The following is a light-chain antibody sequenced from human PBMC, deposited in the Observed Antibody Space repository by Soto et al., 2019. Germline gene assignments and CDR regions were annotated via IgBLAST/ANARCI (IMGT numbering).Light chain of an antibody. CDR2: DVF. Sequence: EILLAQSPATLSVSPGGRAPLSRRASQSVGSNLAWYQQKPGQAPRLVIYDVFTRATGVPTRISGSVSGTEFILTISSLQSEDFAVYYCQQYDSWPLTFGGGTKVDIK. V-gene: IGKV3D-15*01. CDR1: QSVGSN. CDR3: QQYDSWPLT. J-gene: IGKJ4*01.